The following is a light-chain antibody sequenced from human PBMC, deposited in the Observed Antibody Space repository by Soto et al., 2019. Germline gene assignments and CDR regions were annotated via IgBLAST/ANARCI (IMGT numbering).Light chain of an antibody. V-gene: IGLV1-40*01. CDR1: SSNIGAGYD. CDR2: DND. Sequence: QSVLTQPPSVSGAPGQRVTISCTGSSSNIGAGYDVHWYQQLPGTAPKLLIYDNDKRPSGVPDRFSGSKSGASASLAITGLQAEDETDYYCQSYDSSLSGSVFGGGTQLTVL. CDR3: QSYDSSLSGSV. J-gene: IGLJ3*02.